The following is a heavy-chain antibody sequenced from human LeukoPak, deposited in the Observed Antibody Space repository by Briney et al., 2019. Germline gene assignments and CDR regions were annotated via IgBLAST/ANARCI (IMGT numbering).Heavy chain of an antibody. CDR1: GFTFRSYA. CDR3: ARDRDILTGYDIPPLRD. CDR2: INYSGESK. D-gene: IGHD3-9*01. J-gene: IGHJ4*02. V-gene: IGHV3-23*01. Sequence: GGSLRLSCAASGFTFRSYAMTWVRQAPGMGLEWVSTINYSGESKYYADTVKGRFTISRDNSKDTLFLQMNSLRAEDTAVYYCARDRDILTGYDIPPLRDWGQGTLVTVSS.